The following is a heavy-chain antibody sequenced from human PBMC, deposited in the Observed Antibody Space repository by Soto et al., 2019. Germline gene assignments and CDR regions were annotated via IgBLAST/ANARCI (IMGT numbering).Heavy chain of an antibody. J-gene: IGHJ3*02. V-gene: IGHV3-33*01. D-gene: IGHD1-26*01. CDR1: GFTFSSYG. CDR2: IWYDGSNK. Sequence: GGSLRLSCAASGFTFSSYGMHWVRQAPGKGLEWVAVIWYDGSNKYYADSVKGRFTISRDNSKNTLYLQMNSLRAEDTAVYYCARGEPPLRDVSGGCAFDIWGQGTMVTV. CDR3: ARGEPPLRDVSGGCAFDI.